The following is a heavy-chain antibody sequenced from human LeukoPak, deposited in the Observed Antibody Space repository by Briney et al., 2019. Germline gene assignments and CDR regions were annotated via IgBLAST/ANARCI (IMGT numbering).Heavy chain of an antibody. CDR3: AREMGVVTAHGIDV. CDR2: IYYSGST. J-gene: IGHJ6*02. D-gene: IGHD4-23*01. CDR1: GGSIRNSSFY. V-gene: IGHV4-39*02. Sequence: SETLSLTCAVSGGSIRNSSFYWGWIRQPPGKGLEWIGSIYYSGSTYSTPSLHSRVPISLAPSKNQFSLKLSSVTAADTALYYCAREMGVVTAHGIDVWGQGTTVTVSS.